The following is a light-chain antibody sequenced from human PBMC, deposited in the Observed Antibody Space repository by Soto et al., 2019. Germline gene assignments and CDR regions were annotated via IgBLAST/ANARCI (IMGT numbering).Light chain of an antibody. CDR2: GAS. CDR3: QQYGSSPGT. Sequence: EIVLTQYPGTVSLSPGERATLSCRASQSVSSSYLAWYLQKPGQAPILLIYGASTRATGIPGRFSGSGSGTDFTLTISRLEPEDFAVYYCQQYGSSPGTFGQGTKVEIK. J-gene: IGKJ1*01. CDR1: QSVSSSY. V-gene: IGKV3-20*01.